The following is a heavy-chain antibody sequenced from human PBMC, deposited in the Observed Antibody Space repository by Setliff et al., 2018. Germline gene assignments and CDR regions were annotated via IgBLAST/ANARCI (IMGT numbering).Heavy chain of an antibody. D-gene: IGHD3-10*01. V-gene: IGHV3-30*02. Sequence: GSLRLSCAASGFTFSTYYMHWVRQPPGKGLEWVAFVHYDGVNKHYRDSVKGRFTISRDNAKNSMYLEMNSLRAEDTAVYYCARDPFGNPVFDPWGQGTLVTVSS. CDR1: GFTFSTYY. CDR2: VHYDGVNK. CDR3: ARDPFGNPVFDP. J-gene: IGHJ5*02.